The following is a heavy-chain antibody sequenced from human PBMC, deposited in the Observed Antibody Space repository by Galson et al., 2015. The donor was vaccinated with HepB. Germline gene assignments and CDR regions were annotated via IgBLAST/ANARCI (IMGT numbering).Heavy chain of an antibody. CDR1: GFTFSNYV. CDR3: AREVDWNSFDY. V-gene: IGHV3-30-3*01. Sequence: SLRLSCAASGFTFSNYVMHWVRQAPGKGLEWVAFISYDGSNKNYADSVKGRFTISRDNSKSTLHLEMSSLKTEDMAVYYCAREVDWNSFDYWCQGTLVTVSS. CDR2: ISYDGSNK. D-gene: IGHD1-7*01. J-gene: IGHJ4*02.